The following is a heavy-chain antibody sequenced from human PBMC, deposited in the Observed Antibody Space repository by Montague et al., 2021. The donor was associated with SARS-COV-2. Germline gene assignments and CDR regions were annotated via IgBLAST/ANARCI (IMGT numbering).Heavy chain of an antibody. V-gene: IGHV4-34*04. CDR3: ARGGLHLLYGEHYFDY. CDR2: INHRGTT. Sequence: SETLSLTCTVYGGSFSGYYWNWIRQSPGRGLEWIGEINHRGTTNNNPSLKSRATISVDASKDQFSLKLTTVTAADAAVYYCARGGLHLLYGEHYFDYWGQGTLVTVSS. D-gene: IGHD2-2*02. CDR1: GGSFSGYY. J-gene: IGHJ4*02.